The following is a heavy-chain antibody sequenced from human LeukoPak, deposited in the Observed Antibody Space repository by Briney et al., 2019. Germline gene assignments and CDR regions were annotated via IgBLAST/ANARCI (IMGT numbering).Heavy chain of an antibody. CDR2: FYYGGST. V-gene: IGHV4-39*07. CDR3: ARHDGPHCGGDCYTDY. Sequence: KPSETLSLTCTVSGGSISRSDYYWGWVRQPPGKGLEWIGSFYYGGSTYYNPSLKSRVTISVDTSKNQFSLKVKSVTDADTAVYYCARHDGPHCGGDCYTDYWGQGTLATVSS. D-gene: IGHD2-21*02. J-gene: IGHJ4*01. CDR1: GGSISRSDYY.